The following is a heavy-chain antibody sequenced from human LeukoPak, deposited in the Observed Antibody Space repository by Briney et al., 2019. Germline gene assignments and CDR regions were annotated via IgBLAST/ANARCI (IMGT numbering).Heavy chain of an antibody. V-gene: IGHV3-53*01. CDR3: ARAGLPRQYSDI. D-gene: IGHD6-6*01. CDR2: IYSGGST. J-gene: IGHJ3*02. CDR1: GFTASSNY. Sequence: GGSLRLSCAASGFTASSNYMSWVSQAPGKGLEWVSAIYSGGSTYYADSVKGRFTISRDNSKNTLYLQMNSRRAEDTAVYYCARAGLPRQYSDIWGQGTMVTVSS.